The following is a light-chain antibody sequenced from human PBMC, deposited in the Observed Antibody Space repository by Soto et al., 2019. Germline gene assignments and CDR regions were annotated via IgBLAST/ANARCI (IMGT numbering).Light chain of an antibody. V-gene: IGKV1-5*01. CDR1: QSISSW. J-gene: IGKJ2*01. CDR2: DVS. Sequence: DIQMTQSPSTLSASVGDRVTITCRASQSISSWLAWYQQKPGKAPKLLIYDVSNLESGVPSRFSGSGSGTEFTLTVSSLQPDDFATYYCQQYNTYPYTFGQVTKLEI. CDR3: QQYNTYPYT.